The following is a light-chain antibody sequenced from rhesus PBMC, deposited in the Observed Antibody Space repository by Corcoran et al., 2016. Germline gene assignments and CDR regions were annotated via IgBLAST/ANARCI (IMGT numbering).Light chain of an antibody. CDR1: QGISSW. Sequence: DIQMNQSPSSLSASVGDRVTITCRASQGISSWLAWYQQKPGKAPKLLIYKESSLQSGVPSRFSGSGYGTEFTFTSSSRQSEYFATYYCQQYNIAPWTFGQGTKVEIK. CDR3: QQYNIAPWT. CDR2: KES. V-gene: IGKV1-21*01. J-gene: IGKJ1*01.